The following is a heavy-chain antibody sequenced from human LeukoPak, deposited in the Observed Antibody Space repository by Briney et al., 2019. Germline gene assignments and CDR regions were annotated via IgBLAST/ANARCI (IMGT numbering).Heavy chain of an antibody. V-gene: IGHV3-30-3*01. CDR3: ARDLQWELPNWFDP. CDR2: ISYDGSNK. D-gene: IGHD1-26*01. Sequence: GRSLRLSCAASGFTFSSYAMHWVRQAPGKGLEWVAVISYDGSNKYYADSVKGRFTISRDNSKNTLYLQMNSLRAEDTAVYYCARDLQWELPNWFDPWGQGTLVTVSS. CDR1: GFTFSSYA. J-gene: IGHJ5*02.